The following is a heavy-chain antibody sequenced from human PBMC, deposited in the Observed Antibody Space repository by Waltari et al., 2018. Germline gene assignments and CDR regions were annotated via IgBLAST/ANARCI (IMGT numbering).Heavy chain of an antibody. Sequence: QVKLVQSGAERKKPGSSVKVSCKASGGTFSSYAISVGRQAPGQGLEWMGRIIPIFGTANYAQKFQGRVTITADKSTSTAYMELSSLRSEDTAVYYCAIQLWTTPFDYWGQGTLVTVSS. CDR1: GGTFSSYA. V-gene: IGHV1-69*08. CDR2: IIPIFGTA. D-gene: IGHD1-1*01. J-gene: IGHJ4*02. CDR3: AIQLWTTPFDY.